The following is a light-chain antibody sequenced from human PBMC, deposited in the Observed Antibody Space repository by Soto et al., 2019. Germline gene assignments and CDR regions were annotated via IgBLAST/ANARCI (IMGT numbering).Light chain of an antibody. Sequence: DIQMTQSPSTLSASAGDRVTITCRASQSISSWLAWYQQKPGKAPKLLIYDASSLGSGVPSRFSGSGSGTEFTLTISSLQPDDFATYYCQQYNSYSYTFGQGTKVDIK. CDR3: QQYNSYSYT. J-gene: IGKJ2*01. CDR1: QSISSW. V-gene: IGKV1-5*01. CDR2: DAS.